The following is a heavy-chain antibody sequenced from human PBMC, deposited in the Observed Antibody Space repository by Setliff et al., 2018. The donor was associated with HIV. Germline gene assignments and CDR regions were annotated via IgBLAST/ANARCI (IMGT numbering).Heavy chain of an antibody. CDR2: INVGNGNT. Sequence: ASVKVSCKASGYTFTSYAMHWVRQAPGQRLEWMGWINVGNGNTKYSQNFQGRVTFTRDTFASTAYMELSSLRSEDTAVYYCARVSGLSGELLYFDYWGLGTLVTVSS. V-gene: IGHV1-3*01. D-gene: IGHD1-26*01. CDR1: GYTFTSYA. J-gene: IGHJ4*02. CDR3: ARVSGLSGELLYFDY.